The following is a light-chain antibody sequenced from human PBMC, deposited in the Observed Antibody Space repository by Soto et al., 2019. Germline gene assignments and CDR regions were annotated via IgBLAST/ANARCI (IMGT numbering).Light chain of an antibody. Sequence: QLVLTQSPSASASLGASVKVTCTLSSGHSSYAIAWHQQQPEKGPRFLMKVNPDGSHTKGDGIPDRFSGSSSGAERYLTVSSLQSEDEADYYCQTWGTGIVVFGGRTKLTVL. CDR3: QTWGTGIVV. CDR2: VNPDGSH. V-gene: IGLV4-69*01. J-gene: IGLJ2*01. CDR1: SGHSSYA.